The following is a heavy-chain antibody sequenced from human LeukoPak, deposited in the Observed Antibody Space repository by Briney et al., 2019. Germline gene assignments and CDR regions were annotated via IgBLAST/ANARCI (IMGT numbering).Heavy chain of an antibody. CDR3: TTADYCSSTSCYTQEDY. CDR2: IKSKTDGGTT. J-gene: IGHJ4*02. D-gene: IGHD2-2*02. CDR1: GFTFSNAW. Sequence: GSLRLSCAASGFTFSNAWMSWVRQAPGKGLEWVGRIKSKTDGGTTDYAAPVKGRFTISRDDSKNTLYLQMNSLKTEDTAVYYCTTADYCSSTSCYTQEDYWGQGTLVTVSS. V-gene: IGHV3-15*01.